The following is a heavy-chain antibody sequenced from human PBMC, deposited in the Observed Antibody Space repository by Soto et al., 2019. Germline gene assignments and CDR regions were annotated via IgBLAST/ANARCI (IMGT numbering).Heavy chain of an antibody. V-gene: IGHV1-69*01. CDR1: GGTFSSYA. Sequence: QVQLVQSGAEVKKPGSSVKVSCKASGGTFSSYAISWVRQAPGQGLEWMGGIIPIFGTANYAQKFQGRVTITADESTSTAYQEVGSLRSEDKGVYYCARDSVAAAGRAGMDVWGQGTTVTVSS. J-gene: IGHJ6*02. CDR3: ARDSVAAAGRAGMDV. CDR2: IIPIFGTA. D-gene: IGHD6-13*01.